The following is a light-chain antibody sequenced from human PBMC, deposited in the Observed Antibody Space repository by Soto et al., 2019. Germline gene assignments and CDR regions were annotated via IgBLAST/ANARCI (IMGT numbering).Light chain of an antibody. CDR3: QKYGSSPRIT. CDR2: GAS. J-gene: IGKJ4*01. CDR1: QSVSSSY. V-gene: IGKV3-20*01. Sequence: EIVLTQSPGTLSLSPGERATLSCRASQSVSSSYLAWYQQKPGQAPRLLIYGASSRATGIPDRFSGSGSGTDFHLTISRLEPEDFAVYYCQKYGSSPRITFGGGTKVEIK.